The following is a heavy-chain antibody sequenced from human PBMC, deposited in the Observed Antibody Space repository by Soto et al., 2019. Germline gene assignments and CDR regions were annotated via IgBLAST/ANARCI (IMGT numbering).Heavy chain of an antibody. J-gene: IGHJ4*02. CDR2: ISGSGGST. D-gene: IGHD3-22*01. CDR3: AKDPVVVKDFDY. CDR1: GFTFSSYA. Sequence: GESLKISCAASGFTFSSYAMSWVRQAPGKGLEWVSAISGSGGSTYYADSVKGRFTISRDNSKNTLYLQMNSLRAEDTAVYYCAKDPVVVKDFDYWGQGTLVTVSS. V-gene: IGHV3-23*01.